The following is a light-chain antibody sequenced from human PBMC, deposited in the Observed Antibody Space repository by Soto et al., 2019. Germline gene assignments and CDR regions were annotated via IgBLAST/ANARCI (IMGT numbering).Light chain of an antibody. J-gene: IGKJ4*01. CDR1: QSVLYSSNNDNY. V-gene: IGKV4-1*01. Sequence: DIVMAQSPDSLAVSLGERATINCKSSQSVLYSSNNDNYLPWYQQKPGQPPKLLIYWASTRESGVPDRFSGSGSGTDFTLTISSLQAEDVAVYYCQQYYSAPFTFGGGTKVEIK. CDR3: QQYYSAPFT. CDR2: WAS.